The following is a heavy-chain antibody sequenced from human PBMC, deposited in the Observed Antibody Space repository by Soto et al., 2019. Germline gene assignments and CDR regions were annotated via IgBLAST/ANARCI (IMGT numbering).Heavy chain of an antibody. CDR2: ISGSGGST. CDR3: AKGRDYYGSGSYYF. J-gene: IGHJ4*02. V-gene: IGHV3-23*01. Sequence: GGSLRLSCTVSGFAFNNYGINWVRQAPGKGLEWVSAISGSGGSTYYADSVKGRFTISRDNSKNTLYLQMNSLRAEDTAVYYCAKGRDYYGSGSYYFWGQGTLVTVSS. CDR1: GFAFNNYG. D-gene: IGHD3-10*01.